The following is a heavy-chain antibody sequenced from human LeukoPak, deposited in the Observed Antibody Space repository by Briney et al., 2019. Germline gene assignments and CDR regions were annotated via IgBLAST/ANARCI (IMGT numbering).Heavy chain of an antibody. Sequence: SVKVSCKASGGTFSSYAISWVRQAPGQGLEWMGGIIHIFGTANYAQKFQGRVTVTTYESTSTAYMGLSSLRSEDTAVYYCAGVDSEYCSSTSCYKWFDPWGQGTLVTVPS. CDR3: AGVDSEYCSSTSCYKWFDP. D-gene: IGHD2-2*02. V-gene: IGHV1-69*05. CDR1: GGTFSSYA. CDR2: IIHIFGTA. J-gene: IGHJ5*02.